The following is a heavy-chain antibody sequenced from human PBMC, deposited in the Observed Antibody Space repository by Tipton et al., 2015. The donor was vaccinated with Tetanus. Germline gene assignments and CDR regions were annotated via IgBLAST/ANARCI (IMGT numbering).Heavy chain of an antibody. CDR3: ARQLWGYWFDP. D-gene: IGHD7-27*01. Sequence: TFSSYGMSWVRQAPGKGLEWIGSIYYRGDTYHSPSLKSRVTMSVDTSKNQFSLKLSSVTATDTAVYYCARQLWGYWFDPWGQGTRVTVSS. CDR2: IYYRGDT. V-gene: IGHV4-39*01. CDR1: TFSSYG. J-gene: IGHJ5*02.